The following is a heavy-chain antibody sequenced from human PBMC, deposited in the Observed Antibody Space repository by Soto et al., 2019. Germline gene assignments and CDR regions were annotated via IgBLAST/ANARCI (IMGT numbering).Heavy chain of an antibody. CDR1: GGSISSSSYY. CDR3: ARHGGSYYMDV. CDR2: IHYSGST. D-gene: IGHD3-16*01. Sequence: QLQLQESGPGLVKPSETLSLTCTVSGGSISSSSYYGGWIRQPPGKGLEWIGSIHYSGSTYYNPSLKSRVSISVDTSKNQFSLKLSSVTAADTAVYFCARHGGSYYMDVWGKGTTVTVSS. J-gene: IGHJ6*03. V-gene: IGHV4-39*01.